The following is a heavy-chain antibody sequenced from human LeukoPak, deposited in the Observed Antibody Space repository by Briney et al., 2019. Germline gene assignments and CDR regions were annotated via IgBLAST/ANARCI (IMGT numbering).Heavy chain of an antibody. D-gene: IGHD6-6*01. Sequence: GGSLRLSCAASGFTFSSYAMHWVRQAPGKGLEWVSGISWNSGSIGYADSVKGRFTISRDNAKNSLYLQMNSLRAEDTALYYCAKDLAARLGYYYGMDVWGQGTTVTVSS. CDR3: AKDLAARLGYYYGMDV. V-gene: IGHV3-9*01. CDR1: GFTFSSYA. CDR2: ISWNSGSI. J-gene: IGHJ6*02.